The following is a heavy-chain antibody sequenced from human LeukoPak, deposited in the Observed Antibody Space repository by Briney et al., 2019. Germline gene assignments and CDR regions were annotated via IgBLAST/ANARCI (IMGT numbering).Heavy chain of an antibody. D-gene: IGHD3-22*01. CDR3: ARGLGGDSSGYAFDY. CDR2: INPSGGST. CDR1: GYTLTSYY. V-gene: IGHV1-46*01. J-gene: IGHJ4*02. Sequence: ASVKVSCKASGYTLTSYYMHWVRQAPGQGLEWMGIINPSGGSTSYAQKFQGRVTMTRDTSTSTVYMELSSLRSEDTAVYYCARGLGGDSSGYAFDYWGQGTLVTVSS.